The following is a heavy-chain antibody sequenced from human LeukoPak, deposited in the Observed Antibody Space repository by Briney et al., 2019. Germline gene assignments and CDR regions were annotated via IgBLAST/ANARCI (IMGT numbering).Heavy chain of an antibody. CDR3: ARDGVVTMELDY. Sequence: SETLSLTRTVSGGSISSYYWSWIRQPPGKGLEWIGYIYYSGSTNYNPSLKSRVSISLDTSKNQFSLNLKSVTAADTAMYYCARDGVVTMELDYWGQGTLVTVSS. V-gene: IGHV4-59*12. D-gene: IGHD3-3*01. CDR2: IYYSGST. J-gene: IGHJ4*02. CDR1: GGSISSYY.